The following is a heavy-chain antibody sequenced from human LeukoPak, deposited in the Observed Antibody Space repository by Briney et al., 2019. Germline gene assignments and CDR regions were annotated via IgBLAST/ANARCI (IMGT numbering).Heavy chain of an antibody. CDR2: ISSSSYI. J-gene: IGHJ4*02. CDR1: GFTFSSYS. Sequence: PGGYLRLPCAASGFTFSSYSMNWVRQAPGKGLEWVSSISSSSYIYYADSVKGRFTISRDNAKNSLYLQMNSLRAEDTAVYYCARKVGATDYWGQGTLVTVSS. CDR3: ARKVGATDY. D-gene: IGHD1-26*01. V-gene: IGHV3-21*01.